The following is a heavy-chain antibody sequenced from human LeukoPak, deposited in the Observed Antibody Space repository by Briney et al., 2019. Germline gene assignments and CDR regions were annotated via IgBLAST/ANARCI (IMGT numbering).Heavy chain of an antibody. CDR3: AKESYGSRSYAFDY. J-gene: IGHJ4*02. V-gene: IGHV3-30*18. Sequence: PGRSLRLSCAASGFTFSSYGMHWVRQAPGKGLEWVAVISYDGSNKYYADSVKGRFTISRDNSKNTLYLQMNSLRAEDTAVYYCAKESYGSRSYAFDYWGQGTLVTVSS. CDR1: GFTFSSYG. D-gene: IGHD3-10*01. CDR2: ISYDGSNK.